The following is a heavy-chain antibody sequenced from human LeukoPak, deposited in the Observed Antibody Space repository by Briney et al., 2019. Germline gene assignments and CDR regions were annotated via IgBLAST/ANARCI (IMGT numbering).Heavy chain of an antibody. CDR1: GFSFNSYW. D-gene: IGHD6-13*01. J-gene: IGHJ4*02. V-gene: IGHV3-74*01. Sequence: GGSLRLFCAASGFSFNSYWMHWVRQAPGKGLVWVSRVNNDGSSTTYADSVKGRLTISRDNARNTLYLQMNSLRAEDTAVYYCARSSYPYYFDYWGQGTLVTVSS. CDR2: VNNDGSST. CDR3: ARSSYPYYFDY.